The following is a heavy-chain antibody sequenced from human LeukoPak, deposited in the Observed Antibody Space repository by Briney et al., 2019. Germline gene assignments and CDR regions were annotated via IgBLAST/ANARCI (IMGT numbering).Heavy chain of an antibody. V-gene: IGHV3-11*01. Sequence: KPGGSLRLSCAASGFIFSDYYMTWIRQSPGKGLEWVSCIGSGGITIYYADSVKGRFTVSRDNAKNSLYLQMNSLRAEDTAVYYCARVTRGTDGYNPLDYWGQGTLVTVSS. J-gene: IGHJ4*02. CDR3: ARVTRGTDGYNPLDY. CDR1: GFIFSDYY. CDR2: IGSGGITI. D-gene: IGHD5-24*01.